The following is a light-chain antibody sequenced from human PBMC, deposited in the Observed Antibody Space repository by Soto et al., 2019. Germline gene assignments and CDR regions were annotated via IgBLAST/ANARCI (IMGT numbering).Light chain of an antibody. Sequence: IVLTQSPGTLSLSPGERPTLSCRASQSISRYLAWYQQKPGQAPRLLIYGASTRATGIPARFSGSGSGTEFTLTISSLQSEDFAVYYCQQYNNWPPKLTFGGGTKVDIK. CDR3: QQYNNWPPKLT. CDR2: GAS. J-gene: IGKJ4*01. CDR1: QSISRY. V-gene: IGKV3-15*01.